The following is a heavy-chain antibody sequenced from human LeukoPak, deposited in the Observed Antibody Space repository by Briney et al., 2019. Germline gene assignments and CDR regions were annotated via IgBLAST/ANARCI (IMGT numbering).Heavy chain of an antibody. CDR1: GGSISSYY. Sequence: SETLSLTCTVSGGSISSYYWSWIRQPPGKGLEWIGYIYYSGSTNYNPSLKSRVTVSVDTSKNQFSLKLSSVTAADTAVYYCARLGGYSSSWNPYDYWGQGTLVTVSS. D-gene: IGHD6-13*01. CDR2: IYYSGST. CDR3: ARLGGYSSSWNPYDY. V-gene: IGHV4-59*08. J-gene: IGHJ4*02.